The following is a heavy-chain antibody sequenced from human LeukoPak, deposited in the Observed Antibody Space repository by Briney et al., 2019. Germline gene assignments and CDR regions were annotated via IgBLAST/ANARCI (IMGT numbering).Heavy chain of an antibody. D-gene: IGHD2-2*01. J-gene: IGHJ3*02. CDR3: ARGQHRVDYSNDGFDI. Sequence: GGSLRLSCAASGFTFSSYALSWVRQAPGKGLEWVAFIRYNGSNKYYADSVKGRFTISRDNSKNTLYLQMNSLRAEDTAVYYCARGQHRVDYSNDGFDIWGQGTMVTVSS. CDR2: IRYNGSNK. V-gene: IGHV3-33*08. CDR1: GFTFSSYA.